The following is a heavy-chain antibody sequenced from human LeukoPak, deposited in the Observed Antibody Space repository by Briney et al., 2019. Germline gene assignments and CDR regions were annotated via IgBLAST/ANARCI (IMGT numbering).Heavy chain of an antibody. D-gene: IGHD4-17*01. J-gene: IGHJ5*02. CDR1: GGTFSSYA. V-gene: IGHV1-69*13. Sequence: SVKVSCKASGGTFSSYATSWVRQAPGQGLEWMGGIIPIFGTANYAQKFQGRVTITADESTSTAYMELSSLRSEDTAVYYCARVADYASNWFDPWGQGTPVTVSS. CDR2: IIPIFGTA. CDR3: ARVADYASNWFDP.